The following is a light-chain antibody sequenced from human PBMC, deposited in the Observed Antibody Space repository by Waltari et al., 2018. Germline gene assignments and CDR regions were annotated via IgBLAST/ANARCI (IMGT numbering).Light chain of an antibody. CDR2: VVT. CDR1: SSDIGDYNY. V-gene: IGLV2-14*01. Sequence: QSALTQPASVSGSPGQSLTISCTGTSSDIGDYNYVSWYQQRPGTAPQLMIFVVTNRPSGVADRFSGAKSGNTASLTISGLRADDEAHYYCSSYSTTNTIVFGTGTKVTVL. J-gene: IGLJ1*01. CDR3: SSYSTTNTIV.